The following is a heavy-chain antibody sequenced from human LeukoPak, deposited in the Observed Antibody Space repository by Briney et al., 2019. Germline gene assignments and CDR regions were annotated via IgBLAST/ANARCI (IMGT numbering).Heavy chain of an antibody. Sequence: GGSLRLSCAVSGFTFSSYSMNWVRQAPGKGLEWVSSISSSSSYIYYADSVKGRFTISRDNAKNSLYLQMNSLRAEDTAVYYCARGAPYYDPQHWGQGTLVTVSS. D-gene: IGHD3-3*01. CDR3: ARGAPYYDPQH. V-gene: IGHV3-21*01. CDR2: ISSSSSYI. J-gene: IGHJ4*02. CDR1: GFTFSSYS.